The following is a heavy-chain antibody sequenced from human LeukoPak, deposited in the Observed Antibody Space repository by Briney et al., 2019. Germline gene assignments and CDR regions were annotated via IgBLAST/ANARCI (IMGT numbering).Heavy chain of an antibody. J-gene: IGHJ4*02. CDR2: ISYDGSNK. CDR3: AKDRAGAFDY. V-gene: IGHV3-30*18. D-gene: IGHD6-19*01. Sequence: GGSLRLSCAASGFTFSSYAMSWVRQAPGKGLEWVAVISYDGSNKYYADSVKGRFTISRDNSKNTLYLQMNSLRAEDTAVYYCAKDRAGAFDYWGQGTLVTVSS. CDR1: GFTFSSYA.